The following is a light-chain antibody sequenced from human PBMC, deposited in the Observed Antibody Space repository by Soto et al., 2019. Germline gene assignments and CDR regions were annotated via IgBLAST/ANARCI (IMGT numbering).Light chain of an antibody. J-gene: IGLJ1*01. V-gene: IGLV2-14*01. CDR3: SSFSTSITPCV. CDR2: EVT. Sequence: QSALTQPASVSGSPGQSITISCTGTSSDIGGHNYVSWYQQAPGKAPKLMIYEVTTRPSGVSNRFSGSKSGNTASLTISGIQPEDEADYYCSSFSTSITPCVFGTGTKVTV. CDR1: SSDIGGHNY.